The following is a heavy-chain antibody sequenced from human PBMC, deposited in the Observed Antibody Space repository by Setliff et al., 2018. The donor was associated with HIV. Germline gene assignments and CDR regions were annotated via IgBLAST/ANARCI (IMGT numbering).Heavy chain of an antibody. CDR1: GYRFSSYG. CDR2: INVHNGDT. Sequence: ASVKVSCKASGYRFSSYGITWVRHAPGQGLEWMGWINVHNGDTKFAQRFQDRLTMTTDTSASTAYMELSSLRSEDMAVYYCAGALYSGLSGSYMGLGYWGQGTMVTVSS. V-gene: IGHV1-18*03. CDR3: AGALYSGLSGSYMGLGY. D-gene: IGHD3-10*01. J-gene: IGHJ4*03.